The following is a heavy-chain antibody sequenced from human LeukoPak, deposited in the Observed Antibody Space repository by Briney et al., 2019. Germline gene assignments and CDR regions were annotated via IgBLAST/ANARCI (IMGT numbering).Heavy chain of an antibody. CDR3: ARVPYYDILTGTRGYYFDY. J-gene: IGHJ4*02. Sequence: ASETLSLTCAVSGGSISSGGYSWSWIRQPPGKGLEWIGYIYHSGSTYYNPSLKSRVTISVDRSKNQFSLKLSSVTAADTAVYYCARVPYYDILTGTRGYYFDYWGQGTLVTVSP. CDR1: GGSISSGGYS. CDR2: IYHSGST. V-gene: IGHV4-30-2*01. D-gene: IGHD3-9*01.